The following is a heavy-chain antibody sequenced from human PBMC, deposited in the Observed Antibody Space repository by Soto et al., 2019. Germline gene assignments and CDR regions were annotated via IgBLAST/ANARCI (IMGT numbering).Heavy chain of an antibody. CDR3: TTFRYYYDSSAYSLWDF. CDR2: IKSKTDGGTT. Sequence: EVQLVQSGGGLVKPGGSLRLSCAASGFTFSDAWMNWVRQIPGKGLEWVGRIKSKTDGGTTDYAAPVKGRFTISRDDSKNTLYLQMNSLKTEDTAVYFCTTFRYYYDSSAYSLWDFWGQGTLDTVSS. CDR1: GFTFSDAW. J-gene: IGHJ4*02. V-gene: IGHV3-15*07. D-gene: IGHD3-22*01.